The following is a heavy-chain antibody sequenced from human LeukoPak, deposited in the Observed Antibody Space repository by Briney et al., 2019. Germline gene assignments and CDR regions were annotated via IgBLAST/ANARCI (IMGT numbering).Heavy chain of an antibody. CDR1: GYSFTSYW. V-gene: IGHV5-51*01. CDR2: IYPGDSDT. D-gene: IGHD6-13*01. J-gene: IGHJ4*02. CDR3: ARVGYSSSWPFDY. Sequence: GEPLKISCKGSGYSFTSYWIGWVRQMPGKGLEWMGIIYPGDSDTRYSPSFQGQVTISADKSISTAYLQWSSLKASDTAMYYCARVGYSSSWPFDYWGQGTLVTVSS.